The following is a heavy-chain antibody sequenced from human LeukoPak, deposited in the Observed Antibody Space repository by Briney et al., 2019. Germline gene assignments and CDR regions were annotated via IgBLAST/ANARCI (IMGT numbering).Heavy chain of an antibody. D-gene: IGHD2-15*01. J-gene: IGHJ4*02. Sequence: SETLSLTCTVSGGSISSSSYYWGWIRQPPGKGLEWICSIYYSGSTYYNSSLKSRVTISVDTSKNQFSLKLSSVTAADTAVYYSARCYCSGGSCYPDYWRQATLVTVSS. CDR1: GGSISSSSYY. CDR3: ARCYCSGGSCYPDY. CDR2: IYYSGST. V-gene: IGHV4-39*01.